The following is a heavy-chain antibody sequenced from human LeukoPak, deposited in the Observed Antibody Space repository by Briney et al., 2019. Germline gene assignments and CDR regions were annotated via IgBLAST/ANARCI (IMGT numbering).Heavy chain of an antibody. D-gene: IGHD3-16*01. CDR2: ISSTSSAI. Sequence: GGSLRLSCTASGFKFSSFSMNWARQAPGKRVEWLSYISSTSSAIYYADSVKGRFTISRDNAKNSLYLQMDSLRAEDTAIYYCARVIGSYGDSAYWGQGTLVTVSS. J-gene: IGHJ4*02. CDR3: ARVIGSYGDSAY. V-gene: IGHV3-48*04. CDR1: GFKFSSFS.